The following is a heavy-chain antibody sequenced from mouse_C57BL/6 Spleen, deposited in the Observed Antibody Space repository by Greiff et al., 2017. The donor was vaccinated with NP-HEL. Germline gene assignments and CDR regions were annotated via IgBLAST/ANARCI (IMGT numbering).Heavy chain of an antibody. Sequence: EVKVVESGGGLVKPGGSLKLSCAASGFTFSDYGMHWVRQAPEKGLEWVAYISSGSSTIYYADTVKGRFTISRDNAKNTLFLQMTSLRSEDTAMYYCARDHFDYWGQGTTLTVSS. V-gene: IGHV5-17*01. CDR1: GFTFSDYG. J-gene: IGHJ2*01. CDR3: ARDHFDY. CDR2: ISSGSSTI.